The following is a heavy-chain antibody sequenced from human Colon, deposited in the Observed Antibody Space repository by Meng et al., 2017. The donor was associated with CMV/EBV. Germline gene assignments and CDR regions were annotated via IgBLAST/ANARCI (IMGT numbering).Heavy chain of an antibody. Sequence: GESLKISCAASGFTFSTYWMSWVRQAPGKGLEWVANIKQDGSEKYYVDSVKGRFTISRDNAKNSLYLQMNSLRAEDTAVYYCARGDFGGLGVLYWGQGTLVTVSS. V-gene: IGHV3-7*01. CDR3: ARGDFGGLGVLY. CDR1: GFTFSTYW. D-gene: IGHD3/OR15-3a*01. CDR2: IKQDGSEK. J-gene: IGHJ4*02.